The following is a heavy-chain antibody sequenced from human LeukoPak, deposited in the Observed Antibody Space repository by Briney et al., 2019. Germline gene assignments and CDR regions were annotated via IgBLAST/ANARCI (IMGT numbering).Heavy chain of an antibody. Sequence: SETLSLTCTVSGGSISSYYWSWIRQPPGKGLEWIGYIYYSGSTNYNPSLKSRVTISVDTSKNQFSLKLSSVTAADTAVYYCARHRPGGSGYRDYWGQGTLVTVSS. CDR1: GGSISSYY. D-gene: IGHD3-22*01. V-gene: IGHV4-59*08. CDR3: ARHRPGGSGYRDY. CDR2: IYYSGST. J-gene: IGHJ4*02.